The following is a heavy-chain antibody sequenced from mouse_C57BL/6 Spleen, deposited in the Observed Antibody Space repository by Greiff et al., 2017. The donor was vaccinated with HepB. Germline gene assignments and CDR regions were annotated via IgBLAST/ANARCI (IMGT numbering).Heavy chain of an antibody. Sequence: QVQLKESGPGLVAPSQSLSITCTVSGFSLTSYAISWVRQPPGKGLEWLGVIWTGGGTNYNSALQTRLSISKDNYKSQVFLKMNSLQTDDTARYYCSRNSNYYGSTCFDYWGQGTTLTVSS. CDR1: GFSLTSYA. V-gene: IGHV2-9-1*01. J-gene: IGHJ2*01. CDR2: IWTGGGT. D-gene: IGHD1-1*01. CDR3: SRNSNYYGSTCFDY.